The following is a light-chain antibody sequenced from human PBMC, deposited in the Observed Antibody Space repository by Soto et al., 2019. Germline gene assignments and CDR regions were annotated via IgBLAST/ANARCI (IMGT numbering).Light chain of an antibody. Sequence: EVVLTQSPGTLSLSPGERATLSCRASQSVSSSYLAWYQQNRGQAPRLLIYGASSRATGIPDRFSGSGSGTDFTLTISRLEPEDLAVYYCQQDGSSRWTFGRGSK. CDR1: QSVSSSY. CDR2: GAS. J-gene: IGKJ1*01. CDR3: QQDGSSRWT. V-gene: IGKV3-20*01.